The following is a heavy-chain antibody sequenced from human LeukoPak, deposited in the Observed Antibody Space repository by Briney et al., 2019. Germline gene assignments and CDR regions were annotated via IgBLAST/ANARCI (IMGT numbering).Heavy chain of an antibody. CDR3: ARGLHSGSYYGLDY. D-gene: IGHD1-26*01. Sequence: SETLSLTCTVSGGSISSSSYYWGWIRQPPGKGLEWIGSIYYSGSTNYNPSLKGRVTISVDTSKNQFSLKLSSVTAADTAVYYCARGLHSGSYYGLDYWGQGTLVTVSS. J-gene: IGHJ4*02. V-gene: IGHV4-39*07. CDR1: GGSISSSSYY. CDR2: IYYSGST.